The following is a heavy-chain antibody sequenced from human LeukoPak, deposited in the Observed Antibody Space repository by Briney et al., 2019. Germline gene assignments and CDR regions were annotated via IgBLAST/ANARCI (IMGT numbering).Heavy chain of an antibody. V-gene: IGHV3-74*01. CDR2: INERGSST. J-gene: IGHJ4*02. D-gene: IGHD3-22*01. Sequence: GGSLRLSCAASGFTFSNSWLHWVRQAPGKGLVWVSRINERGSSTSYADSVKGRFTISRDNAKNSLYFQMNSLRAEDTALYYCAREVSEGFDFWGQGTLVTVSS. CDR3: AREVSEGFDF. CDR1: GFTFSNSW.